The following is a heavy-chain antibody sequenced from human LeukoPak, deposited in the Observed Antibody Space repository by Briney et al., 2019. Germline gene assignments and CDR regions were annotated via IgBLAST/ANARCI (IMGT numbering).Heavy chain of an antibody. CDR2: ISGSGGST. CDR1: GFTFSSYA. Sequence: GGSLRLSCAASGFTFSSYAMSWVRQAPGKGLEWVSAISGSGGSTYYADSVKGRFTISRDNSKNTLYMQMNSLRAEDTSVYYCAKDLVGLSGSYKGDYWGQGTLVTVSS. J-gene: IGHJ4*02. D-gene: IGHD3-10*01. CDR3: AKDLVGLSGSYKGDY. V-gene: IGHV3-23*01.